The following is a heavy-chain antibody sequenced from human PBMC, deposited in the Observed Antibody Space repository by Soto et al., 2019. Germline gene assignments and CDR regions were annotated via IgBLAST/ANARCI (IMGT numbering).Heavy chain of an antibody. V-gene: IGHV1-58*01. Sequence: SVKVSCKASGGTLSDYAFSWVRQAPGQRLEWIGWIVVGSGSTNYAQKFQERVTITRDMSTSAAYMELSSLRSEDTAVYYCATDYYDSSGLPLDIWGQGTMVTVSS. CDR1: GGTLSDYA. CDR3: ATDYYDSSGLPLDI. D-gene: IGHD3-22*01. J-gene: IGHJ3*02. CDR2: IVVGSGST.